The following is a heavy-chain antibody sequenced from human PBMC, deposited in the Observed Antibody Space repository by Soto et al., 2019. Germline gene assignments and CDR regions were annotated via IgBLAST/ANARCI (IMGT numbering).Heavy chain of an antibody. CDR2: IIPIFGTA. J-gene: IGHJ6*02. Sequence: QVQLVQSGAEVKKPGSSVKVSCKASGGTFSSYAISWVRQAPGQGLEWMGGIIPIFGTANYAQKFQGRVTITADESTITAYMELSSLRSEDTAVYYCARDPPTVTTLDYYYGMDVWGQGTTVTVSS. D-gene: IGHD4-17*01. CDR1: GGTFSSYA. CDR3: ARDPPTVTTLDYYYGMDV. V-gene: IGHV1-69*12.